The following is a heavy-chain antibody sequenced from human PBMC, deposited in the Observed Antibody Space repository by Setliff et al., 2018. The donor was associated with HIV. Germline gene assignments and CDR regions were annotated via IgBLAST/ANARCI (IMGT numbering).Heavy chain of an antibody. V-gene: IGHV4-61*01. Sequence: KTSETLSLTCAVSGYSVSSGYYWGWIRQPPGKGLEWIGYIYYNGNTNYNPTLNSRGTISVDTSKNQFSLKLTSVTAADTAVYYCAREIYGGNSRPFDYWGQGTQVTVSS. J-gene: IGHJ4*02. D-gene: IGHD4-17*01. CDR3: AREIYGGNSRPFDY. CDR2: IYYNGNT. CDR1: GYSVSSGYY.